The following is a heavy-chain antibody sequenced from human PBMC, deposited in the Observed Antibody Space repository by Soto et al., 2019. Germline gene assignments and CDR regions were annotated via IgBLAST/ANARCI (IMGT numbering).Heavy chain of an antibody. D-gene: IGHD1-26*01. CDR2: ISAYNGNT. J-gene: IGHJ5*02. Sequence: GASVKVSCKASGYTFTSYGISWVRQAPGQGLEWMGWISAYNGNTNYAQKLQGRVTMTTDTSTSTAYMELRSLRSDDTAVYYCARDRLSSSRATFDPWGQGTLVTVSS. V-gene: IGHV1-18*01. CDR1: GYTFTSYG. CDR3: ARDRLSSSRATFDP.